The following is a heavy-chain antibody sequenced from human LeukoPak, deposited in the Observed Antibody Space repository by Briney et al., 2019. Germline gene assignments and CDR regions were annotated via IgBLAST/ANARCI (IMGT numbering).Heavy chain of an antibody. J-gene: IGHJ3*02. Sequence: GGSLRLSCAASGFTFTNYAMSWVRQTPGKGLEWVSATVGSGPDTYHADSVKGRFTVSRDNSRNTLYLQMNSLRAEDTAVYYCTTDLYQLPSPSAFDIWGQGTMVTVSS. CDR1: GFTFTNYA. CDR2: TVGSGPDT. V-gene: IGHV3-23*01. CDR3: TTDLYQLPSPSAFDI. D-gene: IGHD2-2*01.